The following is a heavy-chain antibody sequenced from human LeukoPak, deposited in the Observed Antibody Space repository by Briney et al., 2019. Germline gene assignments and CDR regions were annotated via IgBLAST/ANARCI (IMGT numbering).Heavy chain of an antibody. CDR2: IYYSGST. CDR1: GGSISSYY. CDR3: ARDPHSSSWGDAFDI. J-gene: IGHJ3*02. D-gene: IGHD6-13*01. Sequence: SETLSLTCTVSGGSISSYYWSWIRQPPGKGLEWIGYIYYSGSTNYNPSLKSRVTISVDTSKNQFSLKLSSVTTADTAVYYCARDPHSSSWGDAFDIWGQGTMVTVSS. V-gene: IGHV4-59*01.